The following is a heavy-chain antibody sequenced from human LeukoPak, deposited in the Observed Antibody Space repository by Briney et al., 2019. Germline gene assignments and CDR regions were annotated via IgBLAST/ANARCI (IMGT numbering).Heavy chain of an antibody. CDR3: ARDGLYYYDSSGYPNWFDP. Sequence: ASVKVSCKASGGTFSSYAISWVRQAPGQGLEWMGGIIPIFGTANYAQKFQGRVTITADESTSTAYMELSSLRSEDTAVYYCARDGLYYYDSSGYPNWFDPWGQGTLVTVSS. CDR1: GGTFSSYA. CDR2: IIPIFGTA. V-gene: IGHV1-69*13. D-gene: IGHD3-22*01. J-gene: IGHJ5*02.